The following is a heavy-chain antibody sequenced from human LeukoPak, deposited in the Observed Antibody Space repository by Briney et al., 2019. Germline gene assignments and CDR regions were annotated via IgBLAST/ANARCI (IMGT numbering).Heavy chain of an antibody. CDR2: IKQDGSEK. CDR3: ARVGAVAGKGSYYYYHMDV. J-gene: IGHJ6*03. V-gene: IGHV3-7*01. D-gene: IGHD6-19*01. CDR1: GFTFDDYG. Sequence: GGSLRLSCAASGFTFDDYGMSWVRQAPGKGLEWVANIKQDGSEKYYVDSVKGRFTISRDNAKNSLYLQMNSLRAEDTAVYYCARVGAVAGKGSYYYYHMDVWGKGTTVTVSS.